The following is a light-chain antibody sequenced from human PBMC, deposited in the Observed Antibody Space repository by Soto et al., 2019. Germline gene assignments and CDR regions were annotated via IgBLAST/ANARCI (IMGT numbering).Light chain of an antibody. J-gene: IGKJ4*01. V-gene: IGKV1-5*03. Sequence: DIQMTQSPSTLPASVGDRVTITCRASQSIGSWLAWYQQKPGKAPKLLIYKASSLESGVPSRLSGSGSRTEFTLTISGLQPDDFATYYGQQYHSFSLTFGGGTKVEVK. CDR2: KAS. CDR1: QSIGSW. CDR3: QQYHSFSLT.